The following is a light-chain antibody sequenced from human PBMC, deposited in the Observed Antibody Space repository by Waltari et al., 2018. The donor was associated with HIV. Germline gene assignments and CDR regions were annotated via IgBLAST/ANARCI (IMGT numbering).Light chain of an antibody. CDR2: SNN. CDR3: AAWDDRLNGYV. CDR1: RSHIGNNS. J-gene: IGLJ1*01. V-gene: IGLV1-44*01. Sequence: QSVLTQPPSASGTPGQRVTISCSGSRSHIGNNSVDWYQQLPRTAPKLLIYSNNQRPSGVPDRFSGSKSDTSASLAISGLQSEDEADYYCAAWDDRLNGYVFGSGTKVTVL.